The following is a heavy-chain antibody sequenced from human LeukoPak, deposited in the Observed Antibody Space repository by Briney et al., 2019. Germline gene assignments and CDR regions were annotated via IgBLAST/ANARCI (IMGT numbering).Heavy chain of an antibody. V-gene: IGHV3-74*01. D-gene: IGHD2-15*01. Sequence: PGGSLRLSCAASGFTFSSYLMHWVRQAPGKGLEWVSRINGDGTTTNYADSVKSRFTISRDNAKNTLYLEMNSLRAEDTAVYYCSRRVDATRWFDPWGQGTLVTVSS. CDR3: SRRVDATRWFDP. CDR1: GFTFSSYL. CDR2: INGDGTTT. J-gene: IGHJ5*02.